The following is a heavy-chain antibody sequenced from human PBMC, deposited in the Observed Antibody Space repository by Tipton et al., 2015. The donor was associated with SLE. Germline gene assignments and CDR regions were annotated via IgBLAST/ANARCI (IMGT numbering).Heavy chain of an antibody. CDR2: IYTSGST. CDR1: GGSISSGSYY. D-gene: IGHD1/OR15-1a*01. J-gene: IGHJ4*02. CDR3: ARDQPRPTDWNTFDY. Sequence: TLSLTCTVSGGSISSGSYYWSWIRQPAGKGLEWIGRIYTSGSTNYNPSLKSRVTISVDTSKNQFSLKLSSVTAADTAVYYCARDQPRPTDWNTFDYWGQGALVTVSS. V-gene: IGHV4-61*02.